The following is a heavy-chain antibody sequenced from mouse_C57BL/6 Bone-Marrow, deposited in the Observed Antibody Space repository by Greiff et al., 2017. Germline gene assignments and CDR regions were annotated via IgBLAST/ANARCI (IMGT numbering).Heavy chain of an antibody. Sequence: VQLQQPGAELVKPGASVKLSCKASGYTFTSYWMHWVKQRPGQGLEWIGMIHPNSGSTNYNEKFKSKATLTVDKSSSTAYMQLSSLTSEDSAVYYCARPPHYYGSSSSYYFDYWGQGTTLTVSS. CDR3: ARPPHYYGSSSSYYFDY. D-gene: IGHD1-1*01. J-gene: IGHJ2*01. CDR2: IHPNSGST. CDR1: GYTFTSYW. V-gene: IGHV1-64*01.